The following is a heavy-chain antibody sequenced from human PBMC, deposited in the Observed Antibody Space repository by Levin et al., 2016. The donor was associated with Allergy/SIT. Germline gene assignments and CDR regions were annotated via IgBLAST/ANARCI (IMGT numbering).Heavy chain of an antibody. CDR2: ISSNGGST. CDR3: VKGLYGDYVYFDY. D-gene: IGHD4-17*01. J-gene: IGHJ4*02. V-gene: IGHV3-64D*06. Sequence: GESLKISCSASGFTFSSYAMHWVRQAPGKGLEYVSAISSNGGSTYYADSVKGRFTISRDNSKNTLYLQMSSLRAEDTAVYYCVKGLYGDYVYFDYWGQGTLVTVSS. CDR1: GFTFSSYA.